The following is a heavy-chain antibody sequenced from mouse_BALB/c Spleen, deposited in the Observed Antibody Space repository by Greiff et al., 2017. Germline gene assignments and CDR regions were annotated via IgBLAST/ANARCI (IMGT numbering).Heavy chain of an antibody. J-gene: IGHJ2*01. Sequence: VQLQQSGPELVKPGASVKVSCKASGYSFTDYNMYWVKQSHGKSLEWIGYIDPYNDGTKYNEKFKGKATLTSDKSSSTAYMELSSLTSEDSAVYYCARGYYGSSFYYFDYWGQGTTLTVSS. CDR2: IDPYNDGT. D-gene: IGHD1-1*01. V-gene: IGHV1S135*01. CDR1: GYSFTDYN. CDR3: ARGYYGSSFYYFDY.